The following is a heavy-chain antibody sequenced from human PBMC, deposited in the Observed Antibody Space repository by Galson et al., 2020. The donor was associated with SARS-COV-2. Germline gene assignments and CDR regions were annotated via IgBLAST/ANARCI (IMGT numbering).Heavy chain of an antibody. V-gene: IGHV3-30*04. J-gene: IGHJ4*02. D-gene: IGHD2-15*01. Sequence: SCAASGFTFSTYAMHWVRQAPGKGLEWVAVISYDGSNKYYADSVKGRFTISRDTSKNTLYLQMNSLRPEDTTVYYCVRGNKEGYYFDYWGQGTLVTVSS. CDR1: GFTFSTYA. CDR3: VRGNKEGYYFDY. CDR2: ISYDGSNK.